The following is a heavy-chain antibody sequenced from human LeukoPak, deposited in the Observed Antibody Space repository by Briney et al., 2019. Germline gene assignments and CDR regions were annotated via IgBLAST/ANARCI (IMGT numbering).Heavy chain of an antibody. D-gene: IGHD4-17*01. Sequence: GASVKVSCKASGYTFTSYGISWVRQAPGQGLEWMGWITTYNGNTNYAQKLQGRVTMTTDTSTSTAYMELRSLRSDDTAVYYCARDPAVTTDPLAGSRPKPIDYWGQGTLVTVSS. J-gene: IGHJ4*02. CDR1: GYTFTSYG. CDR2: ITTYNGNT. CDR3: ARDPAVTTDPLAGSRPKPIDY. V-gene: IGHV1-18*01.